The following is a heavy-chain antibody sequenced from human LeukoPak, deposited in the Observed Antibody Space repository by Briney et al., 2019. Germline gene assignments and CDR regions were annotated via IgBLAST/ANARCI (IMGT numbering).Heavy chain of an antibody. CDR3: ARVGDTSGYYQHFDY. D-gene: IGHD3-22*01. CDR2: NNHSGST. V-gene: IGHV4-38-2*02. J-gene: IGHJ4*01. CDR1: GYSISSNYY. Sequence: SETLSLTCSVSGYSISSNYYWGWIRQPPGKGLEWIGINNHSGSTNYNPSLNSRVTISPHTSKNQFSLKLSSVTAADTAVYYCARVGDTSGYYQHFDYWGQETLVTVSS.